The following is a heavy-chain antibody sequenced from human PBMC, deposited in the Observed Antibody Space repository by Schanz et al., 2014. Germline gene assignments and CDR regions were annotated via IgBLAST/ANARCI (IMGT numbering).Heavy chain of an antibody. D-gene: IGHD6-13*01. J-gene: IGHJ6*02. CDR1: GFNFRNYG. Sequence: VKLVESGGGLVQPGRSLRLSCAASGFNFRNYGMHWVRQAPGKGLEWVAVISYDGNNEDYADSVRGRFTISRDDSKNTLYLQMNSLRAEDTAVYYCARDRQQLVGRIGYYYGMDVWGQGTTXTVSS. V-gene: IGHV3-33*05. CDR3: ARDRQQLVGRIGYYYGMDV. CDR2: ISYDGNNE.